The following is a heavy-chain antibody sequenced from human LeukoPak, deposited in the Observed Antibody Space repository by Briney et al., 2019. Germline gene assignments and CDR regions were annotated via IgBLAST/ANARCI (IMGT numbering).Heavy chain of an antibody. CDR2: MNPNSGNT. D-gene: IGHD3-22*01. J-gene: IGHJ4*02. V-gene: IGHV1-8*01. Sequence: ASVKVSCKASGYTFTSYDINWVRQATGQGLEWMGWMNPNSGNTGYAQKFQGRVTMTRNTSISTAYMELSSLRSEDTAVYYCARAFYYDSSSYYYHFDYWGQGTLVTVSS. CDR3: ARAFYYDSSSYYYHFDY. CDR1: GYTFTSYD.